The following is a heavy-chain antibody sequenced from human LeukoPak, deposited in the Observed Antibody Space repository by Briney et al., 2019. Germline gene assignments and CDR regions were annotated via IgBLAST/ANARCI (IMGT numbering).Heavy chain of an antibody. V-gene: IGHV3-48*03. CDR1: GFTFSSYE. CDR2: ISSSGSTI. Sequence: GGSLRLSCAASGFTFSSYEMNWVRQAPGKGPEWVSYISSSGSTIYYADSVKGRFTISRDNAKNSLYLQMNSLRAEDTAVYYCARDKFQRWNGPSFGMDVWGQGTTVTVSS. J-gene: IGHJ6*02. CDR3: ARDKFQRWNGPSFGMDV. D-gene: IGHD1-1*01.